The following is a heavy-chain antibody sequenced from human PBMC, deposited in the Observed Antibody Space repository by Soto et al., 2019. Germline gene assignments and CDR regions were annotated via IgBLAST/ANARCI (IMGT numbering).Heavy chain of an antibody. CDR2: INPNSGGT. CDR3: ARDTYYYDRSRYYHYYYGMDV. V-gene: IGHV1-2*02. Sequence: ASVKVSCKASGYTFTGYYMHWVRQAPGQGLEWMGWINPNSGGTNYAQKFQGRVTMTRDTSISTAYMELSRLRSDDTAVYYCARDTYYYDRSRYYHYYYGMDVWGQGTTVTVSS. D-gene: IGHD3-22*01. CDR1: GYTFTGYY. J-gene: IGHJ6*02.